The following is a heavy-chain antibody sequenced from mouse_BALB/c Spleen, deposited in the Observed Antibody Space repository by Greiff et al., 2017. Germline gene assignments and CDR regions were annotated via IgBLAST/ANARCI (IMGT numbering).Heavy chain of an antibody. CDR2: IYPGDGDT. Sequence: QVQLQQSGPELVKPGASVKISCKASGYAFSSSWMNWVKQRPGQGLEWIGRIYPGDGDTNYNGKFKGKATLTADKSSSTAYMQLSSLTSVDSAVYFCASDYYAMDYWGQGTSVTVSS. CDR1: GYAFSSSW. CDR3: ASDYYAMDY. J-gene: IGHJ4*01. V-gene: IGHV1-82*01.